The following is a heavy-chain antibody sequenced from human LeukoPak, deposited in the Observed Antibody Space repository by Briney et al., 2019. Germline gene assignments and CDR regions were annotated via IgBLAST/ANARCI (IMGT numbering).Heavy chain of an antibody. CDR1: GVSISAYY. CDR3: ARKDGDF. J-gene: IGHJ4*02. CDR2: IYTSGIT. V-gene: IGHV4-4*07. Sequence: SQTLSLTCTVSGVSISAYYWTWIRQPAGKGLEWIGRIYTSGITNYNPSLESRLTMSLDTSKNQISLRLSSVTAADTAVYYCARKDGDFWGQGTLVTVSS.